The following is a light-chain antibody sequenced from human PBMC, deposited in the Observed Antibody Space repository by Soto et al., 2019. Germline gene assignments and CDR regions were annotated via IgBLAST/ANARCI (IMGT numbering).Light chain of an antibody. Sequence: DIVITQSPVSLSVTPGEPASISCSSSQSLLHSNGNTYLDWYRQKPGQSPQLLIYLVSNRASGVPDKFSGSGSGTDFTLRISRVEAEDVGVYYCMQGSQTLTFGGGTKVDIK. J-gene: IGKJ4*01. CDR3: MQGSQTLT. CDR1: QSLLHSNGNTY. CDR2: LVS. V-gene: IGKV2-28*01.